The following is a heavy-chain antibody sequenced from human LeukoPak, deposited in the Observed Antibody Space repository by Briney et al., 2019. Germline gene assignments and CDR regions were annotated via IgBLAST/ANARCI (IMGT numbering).Heavy chain of an antibody. CDR3: ARSQFGELLNGFDS. D-gene: IGHD3-10*01. V-gene: IGHV3-21*01. Sequence: PGGSLRLSCAASGFALSNYWMSWVRQAPGKGLEWVSSISSSSDYTYYADSVKGRFTISRDNAKNSLYLQMNSLRVEDTAVYYCARSQFGELLNGFDSWGQGTLVTVSS. CDR1: GFALSNYW. CDR2: ISSSSDYT. J-gene: IGHJ4*02.